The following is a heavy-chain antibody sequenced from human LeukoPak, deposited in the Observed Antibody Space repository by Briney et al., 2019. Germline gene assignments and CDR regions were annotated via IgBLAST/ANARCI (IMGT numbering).Heavy chain of an antibody. CDR3: ARGITGSTGFDY. CDR2: VYSSGTT. CDR1: GGSIIGDY. J-gene: IGHJ4*02. Sequence: SETLSLTCTVSGGSIIGDYWSWIRQPAGKGLEWIGRVYSSGTTTYNPSLKSRVTMSVDTSNNQFSLKLGSVTAADTAVYYCARGITGSTGFDYWGQGTPVAVSS. D-gene: IGHD1-7*01. V-gene: IGHV4-4*07.